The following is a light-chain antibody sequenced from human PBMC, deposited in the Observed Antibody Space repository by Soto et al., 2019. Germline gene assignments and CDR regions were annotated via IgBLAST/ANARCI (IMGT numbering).Light chain of an antibody. CDR2: GAS. CDR1: QSVRSE. V-gene: IGKV3-15*01. CDR3: QHCDYLPI. Sequence: EIVMTQSPASLSVSPGERVTLSCRASQSVRSELAWYQQKSGQPPRLLIYGASTRATGIPARFSGSGSGTEFTLTINDLQSEDVATYYCQHCDYLPIFGPGTTVDFK. J-gene: IGKJ3*01.